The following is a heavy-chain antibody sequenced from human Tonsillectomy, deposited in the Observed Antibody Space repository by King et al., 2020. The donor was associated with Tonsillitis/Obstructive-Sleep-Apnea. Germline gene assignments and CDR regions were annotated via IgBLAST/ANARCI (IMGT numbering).Heavy chain of an antibody. Sequence: TLKESGPTLVKPTQTLTLTCSFSGFSLTTTGVGVGWIRQPPGKALEWLAVIYWDDDKRYSPFLKNRLTITKGTSENQVVLTMTNMDPVDTATYFCAHSRPTREIRYNWFNPGGQGTLVTVSS. J-gene: IGHJ5*02. V-gene: IGHV2-5*02. CDR3: AHSRPTREIRYNWFNP. D-gene: IGHD1-26*01. CDR2: IYWDDDK. CDR1: GFSLTTTGVG.